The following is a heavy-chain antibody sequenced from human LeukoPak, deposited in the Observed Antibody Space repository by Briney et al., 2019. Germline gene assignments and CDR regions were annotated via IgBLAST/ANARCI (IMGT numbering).Heavy chain of an antibody. D-gene: IGHD5-12*01. CDR1: GGSISSYY. CDR3: AREITLTGYKYGLGFNY. V-gene: IGHV4-59*01. CDR2: IYYNGAT. J-gene: IGHJ4*02. Sequence: SETLSLTCTVPGGSISSYYWSWIRQSPGMGLEWIGSIYYNGATDYNPSLKSRVTISADTSNNQFSLRLRSVTAADTAVYYCAREITLTGYKYGLGFNYWGQGTLVTVSS.